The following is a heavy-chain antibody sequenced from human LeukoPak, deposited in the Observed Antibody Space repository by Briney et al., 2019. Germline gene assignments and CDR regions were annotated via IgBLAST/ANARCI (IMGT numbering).Heavy chain of an antibody. V-gene: IGHV3-21*01. CDR1: GFSFSSYS. D-gene: IGHD6-19*01. Sequence: PGGSLRLSCAASGFSFSSYSMKWVRQAPGKGLEWVSSISSSSNYIYYADSVKGRFTISRDNAKNSLYLQMNSLRAEDTAVYYCARGAVAGNFGVYWGQGTLVTVSS. CDR3: ARGAVAGNFGVY. J-gene: IGHJ4*02. CDR2: ISSSSNYI.